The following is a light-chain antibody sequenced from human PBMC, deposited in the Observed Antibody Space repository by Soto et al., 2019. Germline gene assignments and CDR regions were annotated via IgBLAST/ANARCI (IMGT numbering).Light chain of an antibody. Sequence: IVSTQSPGTLSSSPGERATLSCRASQSVSTNNLAWYQQRPGQAPRLLIYGASRRATGIPDRFSGSGAGAYFNLTISRLEPADFGVYYCQQYGSSHTFGQGTRLEIK. V-gene: IGKV3-20*01. J-gene: IGKJ5*01. CDR1: QSVSTNN. CDR3: QQYGSSHT. CDR2: GAS.